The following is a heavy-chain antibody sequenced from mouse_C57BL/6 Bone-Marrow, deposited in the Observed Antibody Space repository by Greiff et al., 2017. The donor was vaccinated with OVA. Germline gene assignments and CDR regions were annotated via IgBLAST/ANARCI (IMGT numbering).Heavy chain of an antibody. CDR2: IAPSDSYP. CDR1: GYTFPSYW. D-gene: IGHD1-1*01. V-gene: IGHV1-69*01. Sequence: QVQLQQPGAELVLPGASVKLSCKASGYTFPSYWMHWVQQRPGQGLEWIGAIAPSDSYPNYNQKFTAKSTLTVDKSSSTAYMQLSSLTSEDSAVYYGAREGYYYGSSPYFDYWGQGTTLTVSS. J-gene: IGHJ2*01. CDR3: AREGYYYGSSPYFDY.